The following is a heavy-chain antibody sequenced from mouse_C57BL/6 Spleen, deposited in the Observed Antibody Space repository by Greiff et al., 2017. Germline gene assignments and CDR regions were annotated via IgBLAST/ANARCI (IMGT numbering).Heavy chain of an antibody. CDR2: IHPNSGST. D-gene: IGHD1-1*01. J-gene: IGHJ2*01. Sequence: QVQLQQPGAELVKPGASVKWSCKASGYTFTSYWRHWVKQRPGQGLEWIGMIHPNSGSTNYNEKFKSKATLTVDKSSSTAYMQLSSLTSEDSAVYYCARCGSSYVSFDYWGQGTTLTVSS. CDR1: GYTFTSYW. CDR3: ARCGSSYVSFDY. V-gene: IGHV1-64*01.